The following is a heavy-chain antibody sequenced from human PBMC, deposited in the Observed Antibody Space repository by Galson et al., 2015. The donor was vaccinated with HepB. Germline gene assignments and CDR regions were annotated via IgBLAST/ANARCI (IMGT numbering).Heavy chain of an antibody. CDR2: TYYRSKWCN. CDR1: GDSVSSNSAA. Sequence: CAISGDSVSSNSAAWNWIRQSPSRGLEWLGRTYYRSKWCNDYAVSVKSQITINPDTSKNQFSLQLNSVTPEDTAVYYCARWRHDSGDFDYWSQGALVTVSS. CDR3: ARWRHDSGDFDY. J-gene: IGHJ4*02. V-gene: IGHV6-1*01. D-gene: IGHD4-17*01.